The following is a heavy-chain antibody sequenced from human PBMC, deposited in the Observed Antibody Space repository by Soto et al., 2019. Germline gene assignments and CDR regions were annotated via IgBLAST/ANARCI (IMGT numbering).Heavy chain of an antibody. V-gene: IGHV4-59*01. J-gene: IGHJ6*02. D-gene: IGHD6-6*01. CDR1: GGSISSYY. Sequence: SETLSLTCTVSGGSISSYYWSWIRQPPGKGLEWIGYIYYSGSTNYNTSLKSRVTISVDTSMNQFSLKLSSVTAADTAVYYCARDLGSTSSYFYYYYGMDVWGQGTTVTVSS. CDR2: IYYSGST. CDR3: ARDLGSTSSYFYYYYGMDV.